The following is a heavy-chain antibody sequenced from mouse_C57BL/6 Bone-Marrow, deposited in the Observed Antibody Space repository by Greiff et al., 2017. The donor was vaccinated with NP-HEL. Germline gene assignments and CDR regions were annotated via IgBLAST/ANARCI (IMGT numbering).Heavy chain of an antibody. D-gene: IGHD2-3*01. CDR3: ARGGGYYPFVY. CDR1: GYAFTNYL. J-gene: IGHJ3*01. Sequence: VQLQQSGAELVRPGTSVKVSCKASGYAFTNYLIEWVKQRPGQGLEWIGVINPGSGGTNYNEKFKGKATLTADKSSSTAYMQLSSLTSEDSAVYFCARGGGYYPFVYWGQGTLVTVSA. CDR2: INPGSGGT. V-gene: IGHV1-54*01.